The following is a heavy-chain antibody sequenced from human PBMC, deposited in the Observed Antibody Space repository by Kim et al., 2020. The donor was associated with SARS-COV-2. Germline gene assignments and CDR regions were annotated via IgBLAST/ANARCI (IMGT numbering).Heavy chain of an antibody. Sequence: SETLSLTCTVSGYSISSGYYWGWIRQPPGKGLEWIGSIYHSGSTYYNPSLKSRVTISVDTSKNQFSLKLSSVTAADTAVYYCAREGIAAAFYWYFDLWGRGTLVTVSS. CDR1: GYSISSGYY. V-gene: IGHV4-38-2*02. J-gene: IGHJ2*01. D-gene: IGHD6-13*01. CDR2: IYHSGST. CDR3: AREGIAAAFYWYFDL.